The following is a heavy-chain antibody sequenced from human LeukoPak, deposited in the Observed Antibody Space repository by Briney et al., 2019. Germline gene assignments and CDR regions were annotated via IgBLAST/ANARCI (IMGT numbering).Heavy chain of an antibody. D-gene: IGHD3-9*01. CDR2: ISGSGGST. CDR3: AKDRRLRYFEGWFDP. V-gene: IGHV3-23*01. J-gene: IGHJ5*02. CDR1: GFTFSSYA. Sequence: GGSLRLSCAASGFTFSSYAMSWVRQAPGKGLEWVSAISGSGGSTYYADSVKGRFTISRDNSKNTLYLQMNSLRAEDTAVYYCAKDRRLRYFEGWFDPWGQGTLVTVSS.